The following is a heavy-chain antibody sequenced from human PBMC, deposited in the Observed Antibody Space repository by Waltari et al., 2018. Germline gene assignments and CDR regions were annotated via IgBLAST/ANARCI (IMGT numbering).Heavy chain of an antibody. CDR3: ARDIRQDTLSGMMRV. CDR2: INPKTGAT. CDR1: GYTFSDYF. V-gene: IGHV1-2*02. J-gene: IGHJ4*02. Sequence: QVQLVQSGAEMEKPGASVKVSCKASGYTFSDYFIHWVRQTPGQGLEWMGCINPKTGATKLMEKFRGRVTLTRDMSITTAYMELSRLRSDDTAIFYCARDIRQDTLSGMMRVWGQGTLVTVS. D-gene: IGHD1-20*01.